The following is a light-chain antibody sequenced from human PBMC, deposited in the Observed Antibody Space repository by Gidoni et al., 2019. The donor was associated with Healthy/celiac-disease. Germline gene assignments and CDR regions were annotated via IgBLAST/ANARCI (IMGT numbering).Light chain of an antibody. CDR3: ATWDDSLNGPL. CDR2: SNH. J-gene: IGLJ2*01. V-gene: IGLV1-44*01. Sequence: QSVLTQPPSASGPPGQRVTIPCSRSSSNIGSNTVNWYQQLPETAPKLLIYSNHQRPSGVPARFSGSKSGTSASLAISGLQSEDEADYYCATWDDSLNGPLFGGGTKLTVL. CDR1: SSNIGSNT.